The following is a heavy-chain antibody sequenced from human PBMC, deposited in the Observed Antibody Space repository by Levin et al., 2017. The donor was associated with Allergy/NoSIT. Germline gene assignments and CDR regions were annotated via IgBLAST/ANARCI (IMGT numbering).Heavy chain of an antibody. Sequence: ASVKVSCKASGYTFTDYYMHWVRQAPGQGLEWMGVISPSAGSRSYAQKFQDRVTMTRDTSTSTIYMELSSLRSEDTAVYYCARDQGLTAGFAQFEFDYWGQGTLVTVSS. V-gene: IGHV1-46*01. D-gene: IGHD6-13*01. CDR3: ARDQGLTAGFAQFEFDY. CDR2: ISPSAGSR. CDR1: GYTFTDYY. J-gene: IGHJ4*02.